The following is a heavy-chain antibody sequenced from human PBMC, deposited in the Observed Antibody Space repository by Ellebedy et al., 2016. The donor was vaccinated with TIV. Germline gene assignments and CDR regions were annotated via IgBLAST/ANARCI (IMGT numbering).Heavy chain of an antibody. V-gene: IGHV3-7*03. CDR2: IKGDGSTK. Sequence: PGGSLRLSCAVSGFTFSSYWMSWVRQPPGKGLEWVANIKGDGSTKDYVDSVKGRFTISRDNAKNSLYLQMNSLRDEDTAVYYCVSQTGQAPWGQGTLVTVSS. CDR1: GFTFSSYW. J-gene: IGHJ5*02. CDR3: VSQTGQAP.